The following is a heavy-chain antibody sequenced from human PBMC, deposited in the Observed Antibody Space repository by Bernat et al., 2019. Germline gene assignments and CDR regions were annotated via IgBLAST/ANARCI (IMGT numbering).Heavy chain of an antibody. D-gene: IGHD2-15*01. CDR3: AKAFCGGSSCHGGNFDY. V-gene: IGHV3-23*01. CDR2: ISDSGNDK. CDR1: GFTFSSEA. J-gene: IGHJ4*01. Sequence: EVQLLESGGDVVQPGGSLRLSCVASGFTFSSEAMSWVHQAPGKGLEWVSAISDSGNDKYYSDSVRGRFTISRDNSKSTLHLQLNSLRADDTAVYYCAKAFCGGSSCHGGNFDYWGRGTLVTVSS.